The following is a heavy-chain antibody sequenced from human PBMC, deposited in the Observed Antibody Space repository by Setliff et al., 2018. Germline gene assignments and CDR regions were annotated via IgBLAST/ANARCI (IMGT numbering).Heavy chain of an antibody. J-gene: IGHJ3*02. D-gene: IGHD4-17*01. V-gene: IGHV4-31*02. CDR1: GGSISSGGYY. CDR3: ARDPLTTNRRRAFDI. CDR2: IYYSGST. Sequence: SETLSLTCTVSGGSISSGGYYWSWICQHPGEGLKWIGYIYYSGSTSYKPSLKSRVTISVDTSKTQFSLKLSSVTAADTAVYYCARDPLTTNRRRAFDIWGQRTMVTVSS.